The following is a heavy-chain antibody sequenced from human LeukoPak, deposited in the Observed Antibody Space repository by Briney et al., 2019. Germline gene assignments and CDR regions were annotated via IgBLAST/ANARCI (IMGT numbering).Heavy chain of an antibody. CDR2: SNSDGSST. D-gene: IGHD5-18*01. CDR1: GLTFLNYW. V-gene: IGHV3-74*01. CDR3: ARPFSGYYYGSFDY. J-gene: IGHJ4*02. Sequence: GWSVRLPCAACGLTFLNYWMHWVRQAPARELVGVSRSNSDGSSTSYADSVQGRFTISSDNAKNTMYLQMNGLRAEDTAVYYCARPFSGYYYGSFDYWGQGIPVTVSS.